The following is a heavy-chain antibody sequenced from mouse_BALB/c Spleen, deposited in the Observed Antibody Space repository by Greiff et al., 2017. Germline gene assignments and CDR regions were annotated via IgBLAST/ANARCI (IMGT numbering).Heavy chain of an antibody. CDR2: ISYDGSN. CDR1: GYSITSGYY. CDR3: ARDRG. V-gene: IGHV3-6*02. Sequence: EVKLQESGPGLVKPSQSLSLTCSVTGYSITSGYYWNWIRQSPGNKLEWMGYISYDGSNNYNPTLKNRIAITRDTSKNQFFLKLNSVTTEDTATYYCARDRGWGQGTLVTVSA. J-gene: IGHJ3*01.